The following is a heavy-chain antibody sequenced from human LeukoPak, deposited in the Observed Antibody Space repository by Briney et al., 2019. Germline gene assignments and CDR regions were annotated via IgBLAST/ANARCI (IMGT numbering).Heavy chain of an antibody. CDR3: AREGIDYGGNSVYGF. CDR2: IVVGSGNT. V-gene: IGHV1-58*02. D-gene: IGHD4-23*01. J-gene: IGHJ4*02. CDR1: GFTFTSSA. Sequence: SVKVSCKASGFTFTSSAMQWVRQARGQRLEWIGWIVVGSGNTNYAQKFQERVTITRDMSTSTAYMELSRLTSDDTAVYYCAREGIDYGGNSVYGFWGQGTLVTVSS.